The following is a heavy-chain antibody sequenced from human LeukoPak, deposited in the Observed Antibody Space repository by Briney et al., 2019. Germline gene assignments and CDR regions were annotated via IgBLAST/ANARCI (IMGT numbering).Heavy chain of an antibody. V-gene: IGHV4-59*01. CDR1: GGSISSYY. J-gene: IGHJ6*03. D-gene: IGHD3-10*01. CDR2: IYYSGST. Sequence: PSETLSLTCTVSGGSISSYYWSWIRQPPGKGLEWIGYIYYSGSTNYNPSLKSRVTISVDTSKNQFSLKLSSVAAADTAVYYCARGITMVRGVLIYYYYMDVWGKGTTVSISS. CDR3: ARGITMVRGVLIYYYYMDV.